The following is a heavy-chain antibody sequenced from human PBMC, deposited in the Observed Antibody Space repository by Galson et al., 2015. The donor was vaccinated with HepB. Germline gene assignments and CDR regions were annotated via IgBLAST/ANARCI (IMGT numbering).Heavy chain of an antibody. Sequence: SVKVSCKASGYTFSSYSITWVRQAPGQGLEWMGWINPYNRQANYAQKFQGRVTMTTDTSTSTAYMDLRSLRSDDTAVYYCARGAVVVVVGATQNNWFAPWGQGTLVTVSS. J-gene: IGHJ5*02. D-gene: IGHD2-15*01. V-gene: IGHV1-18*01. CDR3: ARGAVVVVVGATQNNWFAP. CDR2: INPYNRQA. CDR1: GYTFSSYS.